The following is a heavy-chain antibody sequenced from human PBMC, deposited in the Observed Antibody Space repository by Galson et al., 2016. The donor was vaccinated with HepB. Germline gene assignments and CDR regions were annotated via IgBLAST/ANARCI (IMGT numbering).Heavy chain of an antibody. V-gene: IGHV3-74*01. CDR1: GFTFSNYW. D-gene: IGHD2-8*01. Sequence: SLRLSCAASGFTFSNYWMHWVRQAPGKGLVWVSRINSEESWATYADSVKGRFTISRDNPKNTLYLQMNSLRVEDTAVYYCAGDNGVWGQGTLVTVSS. J-gene: IGHJ4*02. CDR3: AGDNGV. CDR2: INSEESWA.